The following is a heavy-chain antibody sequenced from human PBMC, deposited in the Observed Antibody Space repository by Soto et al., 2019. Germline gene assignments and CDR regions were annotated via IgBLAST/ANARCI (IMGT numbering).Heavy chain of an antibody. CDR2: INPNSGGT. J-gene: IGHJ6*02. V-gene: IGHV1-2*02. CDR3: ASDQYYYGSGSSFYYYYGMDV. Sequence: ASVKVSCKASGYTFTGYYMHWVRQAPGQGLEWMGWINPNSGGTNYAQKFQGRVTMTRDTSISTAYMELSRLRSDDTAVYYCASDQYYYGSGSSFYYYYGMDVWGQGTTVTVYS. D-gene: IGHD3-10*01. CDR1: GYTFTGYY.